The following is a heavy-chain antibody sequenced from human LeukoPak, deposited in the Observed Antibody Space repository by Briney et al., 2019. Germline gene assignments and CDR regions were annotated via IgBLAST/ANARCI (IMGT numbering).Heavy chain of an antibody. CDR1: GGSINSGGYY. V-gene: IGHV4-31*03. CDR3: ASAGPFWSGLVRFDP. J-gene: IGHJ5*02. D-gene: IGHD3-3*01. CDR2: IYHSGST. Sequence: SETLSFTCTVSGGSINSGGYYWDWIRQHPGKGLEWIGYIYHSGSTYYTPSHKSRVTISVDMSKNQFSLKLSSVTAADTAVYYCASAGPFWSGLVRFDPWGQGTLVTVST.